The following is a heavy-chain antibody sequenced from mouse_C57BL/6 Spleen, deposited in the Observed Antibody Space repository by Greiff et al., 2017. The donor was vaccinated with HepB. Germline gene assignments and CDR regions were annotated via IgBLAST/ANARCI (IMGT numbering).Heavy chain of an antibody. CDR2: IYPGDGDT. V-gene: IGHV1-82*01. CDR1: GYAFSSSW. J-gene: IGHJ3*01. D-gene: IGHD1-1*01. CDR3: ATTTVGGFAY. Sequence: VKLQESGPELVKPGASVKISCKASGYAFSSSWMNWVKQRPGKVLEWIGRIYPGDGDTNYNGKFKGKATLTADKSSSTAYMQLSSLTSEDSAVYFCATTTVGGFAYWGQGTLVTVSA.